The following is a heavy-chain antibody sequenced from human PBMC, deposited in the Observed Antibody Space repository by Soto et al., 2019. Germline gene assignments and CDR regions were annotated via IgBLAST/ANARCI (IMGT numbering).Heavy chain of an antibody. CDR3: ARDQREITIFTPYYYYGMDV. D-gene: IGHD3-3*01. J-gene: IGHJ6*02. V-gene: IGHV1-69*13. Sequence: VASVKVSCKASGGTFSSYAISWVRQAPGQGLEWMGGIIPIFGTANYAQKFQGRVTITADESTSTAYMELSSLRSEDTAVYYCARDQREITIFTPYYYYGMDVWGQGTTVTVS. CDR1: GGTFSSYA. CDR2: IIPIFGTA.